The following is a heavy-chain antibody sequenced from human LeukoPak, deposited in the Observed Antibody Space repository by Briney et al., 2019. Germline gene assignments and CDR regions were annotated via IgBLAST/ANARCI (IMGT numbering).Heavy chain of an antibody. CDR1: GFTFSDYY. J-gene: IGHJ6*03. V-gene: IGHV3-11*01. Sequence: SGGSLRLSCAASGFTFSDYYMSWIRQAPGKGLEWVSYISSSGSTIYYADSVKGRFTISRDNAKTSLYLQMNSLRAEDTAVYYCASPLWFGELLSYYYYYMDVWGKGTTVTISS. CDR2: ISSSGSTI. CDR3: ASPLWFGELLSYYYYYMDV. D-gene: IGHD3-10*01.